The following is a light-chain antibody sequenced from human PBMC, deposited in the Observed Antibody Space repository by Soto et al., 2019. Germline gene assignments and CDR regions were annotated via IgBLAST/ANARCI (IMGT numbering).Light chain of an antibody. V-gene: IGLV6-57*04. CDR2: EDN. CDR1: SGSIASNY. J-gene: IGLJ2*01. Sequence: FMLTQPHSVSESPGKTVTISCTRSSGSIASNYVQWYQQRPGSAPTTVIYEDNQRPSGVPDRFSGSIDSSSNSASLTISGLKTEDEAASYCQSYDSSNVVFGGGSKVTVL. CDR3: QSYDSSNVV.